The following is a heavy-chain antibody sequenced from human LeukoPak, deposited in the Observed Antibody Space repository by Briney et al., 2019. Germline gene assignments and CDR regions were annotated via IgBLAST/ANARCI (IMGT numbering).Heavy chain of an antibody. J-gene: IGHJ5*02. CDR3: AKAGLMVRGVIESNWFDP. CDR2: ISYDGSNK. Sequence: GGSLRLSCAASGFTFSSYAMSWVRQAPGKGLEWVAVISYDGSNKYYADSVKGRFTISRDNSKNTLYLQMNSLRAEDTAVYYCAKAGLMVRGVIESNWFDPWGQGTLVTVSS. V-gene: IGHV3-30*18. CDR1: GFTFSSYA. D-gene: IGHD3-10*01.